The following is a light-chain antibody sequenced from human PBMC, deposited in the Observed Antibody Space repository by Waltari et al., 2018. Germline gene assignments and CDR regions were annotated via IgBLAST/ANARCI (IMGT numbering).Light chain of an antibody. V-gene: IGLV2-14*01. CDR1: SSDVGGYNY. Sequence: QSALTQPASVSGSPGQSITISCTGTSSDVGGYNYVSWYQQPPGKAPQLLIFDFTQRPSGVSYRFSGSKSGNTASLTISGLQAEDEADYYCASYPSTSIHVLFGGGTKLTVL. CDR3: ASYPSTSIHVL. J-gene: IGLJ2*01. CDR2: DFT.